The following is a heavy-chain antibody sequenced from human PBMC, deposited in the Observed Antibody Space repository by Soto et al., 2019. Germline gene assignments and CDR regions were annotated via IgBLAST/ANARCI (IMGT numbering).Heavy chain of an antibody. CDR1: GYTFTSYG. D-gene: IGHD6-13*01. J-gene: IGHJ5*02. V-gene: IGHV1-18*01. CDR3: AQEPAAGDWFDP. Sequence: QVQLVQSGAEVKKPGASVKVSCKASGYTFTSYGISWVRQAPGQGLEWMGWINTYNGNTYYAQKLQGRVTMTTDTSPSTADIEPRSLRSDDTPVYSCAQEPAAGDWFDPWGQGTLVTVSS. CDR2: INTYNGNT.